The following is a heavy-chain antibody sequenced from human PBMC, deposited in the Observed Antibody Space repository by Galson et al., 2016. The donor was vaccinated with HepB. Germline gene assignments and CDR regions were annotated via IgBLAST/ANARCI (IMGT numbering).Heavy chain of an antibody. CDR2: ISDSGANT. D-gene: IGHD4-23*01. J-gene: IGHJ3*01. V-gene: IGHV3-23*01. CDR3: VADHGGPDCFDF. Sequence: SLRLSCAASGLTFSRYAMHWARQAPGKGLEWVSGISDSGANTYYADSVRGRFSISRDDSKSTLYLQMTNLRVEDTALYYCVADHGGPDCFDFWGRGTMVTVSS. CDR1: GLTFSRYA.